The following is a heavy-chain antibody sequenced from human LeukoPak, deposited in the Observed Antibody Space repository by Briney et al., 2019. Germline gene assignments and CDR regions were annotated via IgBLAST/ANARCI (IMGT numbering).Heavy chain of an antibody. CDR1: GFTFGNYA. CDR3: AKGSATNSGYLGVY. J-gene: IGHJ4*02. D-gene: IGHD5-12*01. V-gene: IGHV3-23*01. Sequence: GGSLRLSCAASGFTFGNYAMSWVRQAPGKGLEWVSGISGSGGNTYYADSVKGRFTISRDNAKNTLYLQMKSLRAEDTAVYYCAKGSATNSGYLGVYWGQGTLVTVSS. CDR2: ISGSGGNT.